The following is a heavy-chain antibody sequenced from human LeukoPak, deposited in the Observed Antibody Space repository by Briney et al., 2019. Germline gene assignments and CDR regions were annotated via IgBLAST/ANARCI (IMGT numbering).Heavy chain of an antibody. CDR3: TSPTDPYYYYGMDV. CDR1: GFTFSGSA. J-gene: IGHJ6*02. Sequence: PGGSLKLSCAASGFTFSGSAVHWVRQASGKGLEWVGRIRSKANSYATAYAASVKGRFTISRDDSKNTAYLQMNSLKTEDTAVYYCTSPTDPYYYYGMDVWGQGTTVTVSS. CDR2: IRSKANSYAT. V-gene: IGHV3-73*01.